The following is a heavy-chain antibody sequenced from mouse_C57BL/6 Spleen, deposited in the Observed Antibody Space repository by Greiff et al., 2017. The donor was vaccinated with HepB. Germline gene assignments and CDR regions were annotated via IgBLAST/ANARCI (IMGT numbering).Heavy chain of an antibody. Sequence: EVKVEESGGGLVKPGGSLKLSCAASGFTFSSYAMSWVRQTPEKRLEWVATISDGGSYTYYPDNVKGRFTISRDNAKNNLYLQMSHLKSEDTAMYYCARDDGSSWGYWGQGTTLTVSS. CDR1: GFTFSSYA. D-gene: IGHD1-1*01. CDR2: ISDGGSYT. CDR3: ARDDGSSWGY. J-gene: IGHJ2*01. V-gene: IGHV5-4*01.